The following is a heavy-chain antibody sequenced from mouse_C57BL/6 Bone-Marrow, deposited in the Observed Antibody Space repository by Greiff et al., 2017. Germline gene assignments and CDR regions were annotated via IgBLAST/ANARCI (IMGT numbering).Heavy chain of an antibody. V-gene: IGHV1-7*01. CDR3: ARWTVVENWYFDV. CDR2: INPSSGYT. J-gene: IGHJ1*03. D-gene: IGHD1-1*01. CDR1: GYTFTSYW. Sequence: QVQLKQSGAELAKPGASVKLSCKASGYTFTSYWMHWVKQRPGQGLEWIGYINPSSGYTKYNQKFKDKATLTADKSSSTAYMQLSSLTYEDSAVYYCARWTVVENWYFDVWGTGTTVTVSS.